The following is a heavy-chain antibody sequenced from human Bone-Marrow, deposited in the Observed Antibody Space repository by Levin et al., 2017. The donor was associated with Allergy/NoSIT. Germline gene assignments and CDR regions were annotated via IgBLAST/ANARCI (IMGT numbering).Heavy chain of an antibody. CDR3: ARGKYQLLEAFDI. D-gene: IGHD2-2*01. Sequence: SGPTLVKPTQTLTLTCTFSGFSLSTSGVSVGWIRQPPGKALEWLALIYWDDDVRYRASLKRRLVILKYPSKNQVVLTLTSVYPADTATYFCARGKYQLLEAFDIWGQGTMVTVSS. J-gene: IGHJ3*02. V-gene: IGHV2-5*02. CDR2: IYWDDDV. CDR1: GFSLSTSGVS.